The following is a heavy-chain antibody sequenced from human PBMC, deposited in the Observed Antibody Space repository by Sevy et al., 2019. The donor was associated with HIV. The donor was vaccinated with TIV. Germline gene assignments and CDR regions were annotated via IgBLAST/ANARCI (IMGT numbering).Heavy chain of an antibody. Sequence: GGSLRLSCAASGFTFISFTMNWVRQAPGKGLEWVSSISNSPSYMYYANSVKGRFTIYRDNAKNELYLQMDSLRVDDAAVYYCARRGGLTDEGFDIWGQGTMVTVSS. V-gene: IGHV3-21*03. CDR3: ARRGGLTDEGFDI. CDR1: GFTFISFT. CDR2: ISNSPSYM. D-gene: IGHD3-16*01. J-gene: IGHJ3*02.